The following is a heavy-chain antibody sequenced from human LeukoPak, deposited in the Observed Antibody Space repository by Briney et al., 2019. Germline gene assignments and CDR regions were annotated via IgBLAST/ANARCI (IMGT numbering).Heavy chain of an antibody. CDR3: ARPYYYDSRIDP. D-gene: IGHD3-22*01. Sequence: SQTLSLTCTVSGGSISSGDYYWSWIRQPPGKGLEWVGYMYYSGSTYYNPSLKSRVTISVDTSKNQFSLQLSSVTAADTAVYYCARPYYYDSRIDPWGQGTLVTVSS. V-gene: IGHV4-30-4*01. CDR2: MYYSGST. CDR1: GGSISSGDYY. J-gene: IGHJ5*02.